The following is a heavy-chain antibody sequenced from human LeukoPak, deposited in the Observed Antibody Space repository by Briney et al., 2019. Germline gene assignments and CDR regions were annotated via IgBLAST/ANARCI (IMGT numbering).Heavy chain of an antibody. CDR3: ARGLAGTLAFDI. J-gene: IGHJ3*02. D-gene: IGHD6-13*01. CDR1: GFTVSSNY. V-gene: IGHV3-53*01. Sequence: GGSLGLSCAASGFTVSSNYMSWVRQAPGKGLEWVSVIHSGGSTYYADSVKGRFTISRDSSKNTLYLQMNSLRAEDTAVYYCARGLAGTLAFDIWGQGTMVTVSS. CDR2: IHSGGST.